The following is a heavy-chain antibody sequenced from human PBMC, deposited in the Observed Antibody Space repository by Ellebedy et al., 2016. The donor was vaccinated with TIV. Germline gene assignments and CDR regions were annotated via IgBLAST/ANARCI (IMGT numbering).Heavy chain of an antibody. CDR2: IYDSGST. Sequence: SETLSLTXTVSGGSISPYFWSWIRQPAGEGLEWIGRIYDSGSTNYNPSLKSRVTISVDTSKNQFSLKLTSVTAADTAVYYCARYCCGVPNWFDPWGQGSLVTVPS. D-gene: IGHD2-21*01. V-gene: IGHV4-4*08. CDR1: GGSISPYF. J-gene: IGHJ5*02. CDR3: ARYCCGVPNWFDP.